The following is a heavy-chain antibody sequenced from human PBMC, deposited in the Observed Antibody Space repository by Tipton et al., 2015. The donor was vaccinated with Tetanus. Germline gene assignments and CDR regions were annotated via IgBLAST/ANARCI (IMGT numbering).Heavy chain of an antibody. CDR1: GGSISSYY. J-gene: IGHJ5*02. V-gene: IGHV4-59*01. CDR3: ARGPSVAYCSGGSCPVWFDP. Sequence: TLSLTCTVSGGSISSYYWSWIRQPPGKGLEWIGSIYYSGSTNYNPFLKSRVTISVDTSKNQFSLKLGSVTAADTAVYYCARGPSVAYCSGGSCPVWFDPWGQGPLVTVSS. D-gene: IGHD2-15*01. CDR2: IYYSGST.